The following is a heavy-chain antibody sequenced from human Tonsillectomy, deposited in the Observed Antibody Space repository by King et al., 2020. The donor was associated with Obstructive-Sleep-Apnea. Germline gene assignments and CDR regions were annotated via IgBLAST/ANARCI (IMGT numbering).Heavy chain of an antibody. CDR3: ARDVPYDWLVPYYYYGMDV. V-gene: IGHV4-4*07. J-gene: IGHJ6*02. Sequence: VQLQESGPGLVKPSETLSLTCTVSGGSISSYSWAWIRQPAGGGLEWIGRMFTSGSTNCNPSLKSRVTMSVDTSKNQFSLKLSSVTAADTAVYYCARDVPYDWLVPYYYYGMDVWGQGTTVTVSS. CDR1: GGSISSYS. D-gene: IGHD3-9*01. CDR2: MFTSGST.